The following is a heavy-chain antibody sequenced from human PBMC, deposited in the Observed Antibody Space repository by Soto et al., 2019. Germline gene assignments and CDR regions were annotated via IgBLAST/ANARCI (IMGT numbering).Heavy chain of an antibody. D-gene: IGHD1-26*01. J-gene: IGHJ4*02. Sequence: QVQLVESGGGVVQPGRSLRLSCAASGFTFSSYGMHWVRQAPGKGLEWVAVISYDGSNKYYADSVKGRFTISRDNSKNTLYLQMNSLRAEDTAVYYCAKDLSVGATGPFLWGQGTLVNVSS. V-gene: IGHV3-30*18. CDR3: AKDLSVGATGPFL. CDR2: ISYDGSNK. CDR1: GFTFSSYG.